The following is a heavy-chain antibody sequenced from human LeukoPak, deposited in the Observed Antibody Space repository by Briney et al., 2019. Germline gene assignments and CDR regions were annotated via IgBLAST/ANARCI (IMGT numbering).Heavy chain of an antibody. V-gene: IGHV4-39*01. CDR3: ARVITIFGVVILMYFDY. CDR1: GGYISSSRYY. J-gene: IGHJ4*02. Sequence: SEALSLTCSVSGGYISSSRYYWGWIRHPPGKGLEWIGIFYYGDSTYYNPSLKSRVTISVDTSKNQFSLELSSVTAADTAVYYCARVITIFGVVILMYFDYWGQGTLVTVSS. D-gene: IGHD3-3*01. CDR2: FYYGDST.